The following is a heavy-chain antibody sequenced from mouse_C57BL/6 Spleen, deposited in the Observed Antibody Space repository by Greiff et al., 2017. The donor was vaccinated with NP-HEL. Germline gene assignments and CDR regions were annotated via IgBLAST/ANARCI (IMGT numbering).Heavy chain of an antibody. J-gene: IGHJ3*01. CDR1: GFTFSSYG. CDR2: ISSGGSYT. V-gene: IGHV5-6*02. CDR3: ARHEGGYASFAY. Sequence: EVKLVESGGDLVKPGGSLKLSCAASGFTFSSYGMSWVRQTPDKRLEWVATISSGGSYTYYPDSVQGRFTISRDNAKNTLYLQMSSLKSEDTAMYYCARHEGGYASFAYWGQGTLVTVSA. D-gene: IGHD2-2*01.